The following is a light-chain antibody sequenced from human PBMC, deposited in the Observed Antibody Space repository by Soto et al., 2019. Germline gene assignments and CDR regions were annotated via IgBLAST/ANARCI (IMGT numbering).Light chain of an antibody. V-gene: IGLV3-21*01. CDR1: NIGSKS. Sequence: SYELTQSPSLSVAPGQTATITCGGNNIGSKSVNWYQHKAGQAPVLVMSYDSDRPSGIPELFSGSNSGNTATLTLSRVESGDEAEYYCQVWDTSNDHHVFGSGTKLTVL. J-gene: IGLJ1*01. CDR3: QVWDTSNDHHV. CDR2: YDS.